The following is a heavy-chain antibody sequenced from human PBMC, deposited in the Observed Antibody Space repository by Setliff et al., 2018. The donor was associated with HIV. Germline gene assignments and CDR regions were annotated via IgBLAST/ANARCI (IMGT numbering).Heavy chain of an antibody. J-gene: IGHJ3*01. CDR2: IGQDGSEK. V-gene: IGHV3-7*01. CDR3: VRDPGGIFDAFDV. CDR1: RFDFNNYW. D-gene: IGHD3-3*01. Sequence: GGSLRLSCAASRFDFNNYWMCWVRQAPGKGLEWVANIGQDGSEKNYVDSVKGRFTISRDNAKNSMDLEMHSLTDEDTAVYYCVRDPGGIFDAFDVWGQGTMVTVS.